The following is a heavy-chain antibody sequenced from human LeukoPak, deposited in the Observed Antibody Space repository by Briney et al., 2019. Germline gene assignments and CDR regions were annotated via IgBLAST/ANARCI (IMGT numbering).Heavy chain of an antibody. J-gene: IGHJ4*02. CDR1: GYTFTGYY. CDR3: ASGEKIYAGN. Sequence: ASVKVSCKASGYTFTGYYIHWVRQAPGQGLEWMGWINPNTGGTNYAQKFQGRVTMTRDTSISTAYMDLSSLRSDDTAVYYCASGEKIYAGNWGQGTLVTVSS. CDR2: INPNTGGT. V-gene: IGHV1-2*02. D-gene: IGHD2/OR15-2a*01.